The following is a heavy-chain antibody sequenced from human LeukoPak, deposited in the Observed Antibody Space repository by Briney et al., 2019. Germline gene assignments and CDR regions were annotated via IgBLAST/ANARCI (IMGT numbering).Heavy chain of an antibody. J-gene: IGHJ5*02. Sequence: GGSLRLSCEGSGFSFDSYAMTWVRQSPGKGLEWVSAITGTGGNQYHADSVKDRFTISRDNSKNTVYLQMNSLRAEDTAVYYCTRAMGGYCASTTCYLHWFDPWGQGTLVTVSS. D-gene: IGHD2-2*01. CDR1: GFSFDSYA. V-gene: IGHV3-23*01. CDR3: TRAMGGYCASTTCYLHWFDP. CDR2: ITGTGGNQ.